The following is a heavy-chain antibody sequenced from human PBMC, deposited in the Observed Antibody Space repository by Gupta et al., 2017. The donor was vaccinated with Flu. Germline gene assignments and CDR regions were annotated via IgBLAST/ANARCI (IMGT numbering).Heavy chain of an antibody. CDR3: AREGSWIVDY. V-gene: IGHV1-2*02. CDR2: INPNSGGT. CDR1: SYTSTGYS. Sequence: RVQSGAEVKKPGASVKDCCMASSYTSTGYSMHWVRQAPGQGLEWIGGINPNSGGTQYAQKFQGRVTMTRDTSISTAYMELSSLRSDDTAIYYCAREGSWIVDYWGLGTLVTVSS. D-gene: IGHD2-2*03. J-gene: IGHJ4*02.